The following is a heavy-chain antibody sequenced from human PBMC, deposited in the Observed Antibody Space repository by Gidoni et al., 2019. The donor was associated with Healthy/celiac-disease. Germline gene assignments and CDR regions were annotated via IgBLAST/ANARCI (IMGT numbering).Heavy chain of an antibody. J-gene: IGHJ4*02. CDR1: GFTFSSYA. V-gene: IGHV3-23*01. CDR3: AKDRIQLWLLTNFDY. D-gene: IGHD5-18*01. Sequence: EVQLLESGGGVVQPGGSLRLSCAASGFTFSSYAMSWVRQAPGKGLEWVSAISGSGSSTYYADSVKGRFTISRDNSKNTLYLQMNSLRAEDTAVYYCAKDRIQLWLLTNFDYWGQGTLVTVSS. CDR2: ISGSGSST.